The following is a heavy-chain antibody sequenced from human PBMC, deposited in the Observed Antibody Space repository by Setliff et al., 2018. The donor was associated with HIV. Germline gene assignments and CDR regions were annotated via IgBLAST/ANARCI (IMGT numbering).Heavy chain of an antibody. V-gene: IGHV4-39*01. CDR3: ARVNAVRGVSWSNWFDP. CDR1: GDSIISSRNF. J-gene: IGHJ5*02. CDR2: IHSSGST. D-gene: IGHD3-10*01. Sequence: PSETLSLTCTVSGDSIISSRNFWGWIRQPPGKGLEWIGNIHSSGSTYYNPSLKSRVTISVDTSKNQFSLKLRSVTAADTAVYYCARVNAVRGVSWSNWFDPWGQGTLVTVSS.